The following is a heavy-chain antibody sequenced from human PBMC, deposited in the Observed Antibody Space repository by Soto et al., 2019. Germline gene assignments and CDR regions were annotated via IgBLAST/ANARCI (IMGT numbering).Heavy chain of an antibody. Sequence: EVQLVESGGGLVQPGGSLRLSCAASGFTVSSNYMSWVRQAPGKGLEWVSVIYSGGSTYYADSVKGRFTISRHNSKNTLYLQMNSLRAEDTAVYYCARGVRDYYGSGSLFGYYYYGMDVWGQGTTVTVSS. CDR1: GFTVSSNY. D-gene: IGHD3-10*01. CDR3: ARGVRDYYGSGSLFGYYYYGMDV. CDR2: IYSGGST. J-gene: IGHJ6*02. V-gene: IGHV3-53*04.